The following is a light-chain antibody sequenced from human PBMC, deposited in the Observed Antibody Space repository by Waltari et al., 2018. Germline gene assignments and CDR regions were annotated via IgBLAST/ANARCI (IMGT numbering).Light chain of an antibody. CDR3: SSYTTGSTRYV. J-gene: IGLJ1*01. CDR2: DVN. Sequence: QSALTQPASVSGSPGQSITISCTGTSSDIGAYNFVSWYQKHPGKAPKVMIYDVNNRPSGVSSRFSGSKSGNTGSLTNSGLQAEDEADYYCSSYTTGSTRYVFGSGTKVNVL. V-gene: IGLV2-14*03. CDR1: SSDIGAYNF.